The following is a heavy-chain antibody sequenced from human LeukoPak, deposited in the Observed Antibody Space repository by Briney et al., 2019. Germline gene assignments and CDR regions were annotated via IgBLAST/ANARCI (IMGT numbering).Heavy chain of an antibody. CDR3: AKVDRAVIGGNFDY. J-gene: IGHJ4*02. CDR2: ISYDGSNK. D-gene: IGHD3-22*01. V-gene: IGHV3-30*18. CDR1: GFTFSSYG. Sequence: GGSLRLSCAASGFTFSSYGMHWVRQAPGKGLEWVAVISYDGSNKYYADSVKGRFTISRDNSKNTLYLQMNSLRAEDTAVYYCAKVDRAVIGGNFDYWGQGTLVTVSS.